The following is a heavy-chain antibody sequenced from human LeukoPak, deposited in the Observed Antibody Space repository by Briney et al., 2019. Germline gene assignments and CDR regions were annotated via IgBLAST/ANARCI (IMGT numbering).Heavy chain of an antibody. CDR3: ARDGGKSPAVPPTDAFDI. D-gene: IGHD2-2*01. CDR1: GYTFTGYY. CDR2: INPNSGGT. Sequence: ASVKVSCKASGYTFTGYYMHWVRQAPGQGLEWMGWINPNSGGTNYAQKFQGRVTMTRDTSISTAYMELSRLSSVTAADTAVYYCARDGGKSPAVPPTDAFDIWGQGTMVTVSS. V-gene: IGHV1-2*02. J-gene: IGHJ3*02.